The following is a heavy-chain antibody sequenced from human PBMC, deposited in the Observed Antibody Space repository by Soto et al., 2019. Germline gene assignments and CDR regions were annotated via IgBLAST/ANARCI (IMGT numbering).Heavy chain of an antibody. CDR1: GFTFSSYS. V-gene: IGHV3-48*01. Sequence: GGSLRLSCAASGFTFSSYSMNWVRQAPGKGLEWVSYISSSSSTIYYADSVKGRFTISRDNAKNSLYLQMNSLRAEDTAVYYCARDLGSRNQGKRLLLDGYGWFDPWGQGTLVTVSS. J-gene: IGHJ5*02. CDR2: ISSSSSTI. D-gene: IGHD2-15*01. CDR3: ARDLGSRNQGKRLLLDGYGWFDP.